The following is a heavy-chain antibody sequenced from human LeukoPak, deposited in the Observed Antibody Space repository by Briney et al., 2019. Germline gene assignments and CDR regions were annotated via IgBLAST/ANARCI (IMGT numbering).Heavy chain of an antibody. Sequence: PGGSLRLSCETSGFIFSNCWMTWVRQAPGKGLEWVANIKTDASEKYYADSVKGRFTISRDNAKNSLYLQMNSLRAEDTAVYYCARAWGQQLVQVPPDYWGQGTLVTVSS. V-gene: IGHV3-7*01. CDR2: IKTDASEK. D-gene: IGHD6-13*01. J-gene: IGHJ4*02. CDR1: GFIFSNCW. CDR3: ARAWGQQLVQVPPDY.